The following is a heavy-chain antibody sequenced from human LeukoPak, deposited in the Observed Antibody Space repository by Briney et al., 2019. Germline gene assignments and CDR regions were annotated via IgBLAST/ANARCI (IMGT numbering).Heavy chain of an antibody. CDR1: GYTFTGYY. CDR2: INPNSGGT. V-gene: IGHV1-2*02. J-gene: IGHJ5*02. D-gene: IGHD3-10*01. Sequence: ASVKVSCKASGYTFTGYYMHWVRQAPGQGLEWMGWINPNSGGTNYAQKFRGRVTMTRDTSISTAYMELSRLRSDDTAVYYCARDRTISWFGELSPNWFDPWGQGTLVTVSS. CDR3: ARDRTISWFGELSPNWFDP.